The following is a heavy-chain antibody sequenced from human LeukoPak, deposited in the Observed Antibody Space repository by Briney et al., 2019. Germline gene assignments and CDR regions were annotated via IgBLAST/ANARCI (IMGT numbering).Heavy chain of an antibody. Sequence: PSETLSLTCTVSGGSISSGSYYWSWIRQPAGKGLEWIGRIYTSGSTNYNPSLKSRVTISVDTSKNQFSLKLSSVTAADTAVYYCARLLYGSGSYSNIFDSWGQGTLVTVSS. CDR3: ARLLYGSGSYSNIFDS. CDR2: IYTSGST. V-gene: IGHV4-61*02. CDR1: GGSISSGSYY. D-gene: IGHD3-10*01. J-gene: IGHJ4*02.